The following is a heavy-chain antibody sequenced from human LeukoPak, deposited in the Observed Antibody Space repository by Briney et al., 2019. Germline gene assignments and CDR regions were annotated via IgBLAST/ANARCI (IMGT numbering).Heavy chain of an antibody. D-gene: IGHD3-22*01. CDR3: AKRGYDSGGYYGYFDY. CDR2: ISGSSGST. V-gene: IGHV3-23*01. J-gene: IGHJ4*02. CDR1: GGSFSGYY. Sequence: ETLSLTCAVYGGSFSGYYWSWVRQAPGKGLEWVSVISGSSGSTYYADSVQGRFTISRDNSKNTLYLQMDSLRAEDTAIYYCAKRGYDSGGYYGYFDYWGQGTLVTVSS.